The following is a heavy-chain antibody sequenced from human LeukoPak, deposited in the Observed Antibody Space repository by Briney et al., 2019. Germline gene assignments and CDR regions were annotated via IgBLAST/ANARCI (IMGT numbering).Heavy chain of an antibody. D-gene: IGHD2-15*01. Sequence: GGSLRLSCAGSGFTFDEHAMHWVGQAPGKGVEGVSGISWNRGSLPYADSVKGRFPLSPDNAKHLLFLQMSSLRAADTALYYCVKGHCSSSSCFPNYYYYMDVWGTGTTVTVSS. J-gene: IGHJ6*03. CDR2: ISWNRGSL. CDR3: VKGHCSSSSCFPNYYYYMDV. CDR1: GFTFDEHA. V-gene: IGHV3-9*01.